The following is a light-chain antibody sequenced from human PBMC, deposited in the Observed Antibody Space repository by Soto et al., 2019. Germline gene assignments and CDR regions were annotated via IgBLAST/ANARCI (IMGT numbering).Light chain of an antibody. V-gene: IGLV1-51*02. CDR2: END. CDR1: TSNIRNNY. Sequence: QSVLTQPPSVSAAPGQKVTISCSGSTSNIRNNYVSWYQQLPGTAPKLLIYENDKRPSGIPDRFSGSKSGASATLGITGFQTGDEADYYCGTWDTSLSSGVFGGGTKLTVL. J-gene: IGLJ3*02. CDR3: GTWDTSLSSGV.